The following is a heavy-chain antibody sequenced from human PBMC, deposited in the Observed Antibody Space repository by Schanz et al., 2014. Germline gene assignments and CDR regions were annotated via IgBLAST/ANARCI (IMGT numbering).Heavy chain of an antibody. CDR1: GITLSGYG. CDR2: RSFDGRNT. J-gene: IGHJ3*02. CDR3: AKDFFIGVARGVIISHDASDI. Sequence: QVQMVESGGGVVQPGRSLRLSCAASGITLSGYGLHWVRQAPGKGLEWVGFRSFDGRNTGYAHSVKGRFTISRDNSKNTVNLQMNSLRAEDTAVYYCAKDFFIGVARGVIISHDASDIWGQGTKVTVSS. V-gene: IGHV3-30*18. D-gene: IGHD3-10*01.